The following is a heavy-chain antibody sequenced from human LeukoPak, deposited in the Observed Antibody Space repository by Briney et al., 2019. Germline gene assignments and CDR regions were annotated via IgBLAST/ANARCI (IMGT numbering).Heavy chain of an antibody. J-gene: IGHJ3*02. D-gene: IGHD3-22*01. CDR1: GYSFTTHW. V-gene: IGHV5-51*01. CDR2: IYPGDSDT. Sequence: GESLQISCKASGYSFTTHWIGWVRQMPGKGLEWMGIIYPGDSDTRYSPSFQGQVTISADKSISTAYLQWSSLKASDTAMYYCARRHYYDSSGYYGTFSDAFDIWGQGTMVTVSS. CDR3: ARRHYYDSSGYYGTFSDAFDI.